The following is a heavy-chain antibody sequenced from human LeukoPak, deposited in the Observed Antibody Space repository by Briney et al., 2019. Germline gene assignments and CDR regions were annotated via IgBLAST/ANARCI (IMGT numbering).Heavy chain of an antibody. D-gene: IGHD3-3*01. Sequence: ASVKVSCKASGGGLRNYAITWVRQAPGQGLEWIGWISNFDAKTNYAQKFDGRVTMTTDSSTSTAYLELIRLKSDDTAVYYCGRDLPFEGVLEWLLEYWGQGTLVTVSS. CDR3: GRDLPFEGVLEWLLEY. CDR1: GGGLRNYA. V-gene: IGHV1-18*01. CDR2: ISNFDAKT. J-gene: IGHJ1*01.